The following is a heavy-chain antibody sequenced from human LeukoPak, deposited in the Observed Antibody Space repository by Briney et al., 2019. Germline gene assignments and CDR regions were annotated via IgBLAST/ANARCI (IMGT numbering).Heavy chain of an antibody. CDR1: GFTFSNYE. CDR2: IWYDGSNK. D-gene: IGHD4-17*01. V-gene: IGHV3-33*08. CDR3: ARGSATVTTEPDY. Sequence: GGSLRLSCAASGFTFSNYEMNWVRQAPGQGLEWVAIIWYDGSNKFYADSVKGRFTISRDNSRNTLYLQMSSLRAEDTAVYYCARGSATVTTEPDYWGQGTLVTVSS. J-gene: IGHJ4*02.